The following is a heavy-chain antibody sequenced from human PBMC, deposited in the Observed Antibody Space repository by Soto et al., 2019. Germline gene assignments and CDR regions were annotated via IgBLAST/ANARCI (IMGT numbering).Heavy chain of an antibody. Sequence: SVKVSCKASGGAFSTYSINWVRQAPGQGLEWMGGIIPIFGTANYAQKFQGRVTITADKSTSTAYMALSSLRSEDTAVYYCANGYCSGGSCYLSAFDIWDQGTMVTVSS. D-gene: IGHD2-15*01. CDR2: IIPIFGTA. J-gene: IGHJ3*02. V-gene: IGHV1-69*06. CDR3: ANGYCSGGSCYLSAFDI. CDR1: GGAFSTYS.